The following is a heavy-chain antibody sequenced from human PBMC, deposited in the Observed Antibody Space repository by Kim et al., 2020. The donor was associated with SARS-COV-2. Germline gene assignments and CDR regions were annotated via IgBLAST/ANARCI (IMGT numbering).Heavy chain of an antibody. J-gene: IGHJ4*02. V-gene: IGHV4-34*01. CDR2: INHSGST. CDR3: ARVPGRRITIFGVVNHKYYFDY. CDR1: GGSFSGYY. Sequence: SETLSLTCAVYGGSFSGYYWSWIRQPPGKGLEWIGEINHSGSTNYNPSLKSRVTISVDTSKNQFSLKLSSVTAADTAVYYCARVPGRRITIFGVVNHKYYFDYWGQGTLVTVSS. D-gene: IGHD3-3*01.